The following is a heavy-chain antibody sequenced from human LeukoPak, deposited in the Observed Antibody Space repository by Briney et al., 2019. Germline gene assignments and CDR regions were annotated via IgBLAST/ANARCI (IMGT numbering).Heavy chain of an antibody. CDR1: GYTFTGYY. V-gene: IGHV1-2*02. J-gene: IGHJ4*02. CDR3: ARSYYGSGSYYNC. Sequence: ASVKVSCKASGYTFTGYYMHWVRQAPGQGLEWMGWINPNSGGTNYAQKFQGRVTMTRDTSISTAYMELSRLRSDDTAVYYCARSYYGSGSYYNCWGQGTLVTVSS. D-gene: IGHD3-10*01. CDR2: INPNSGGT.